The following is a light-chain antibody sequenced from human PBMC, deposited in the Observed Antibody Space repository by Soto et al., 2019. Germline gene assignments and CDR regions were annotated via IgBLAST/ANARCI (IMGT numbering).Light chain of an antibody. CDR3: SSYTSSSRIV. V-gene: IGLV2-14*02. CDR2: EVT. Sequence: QSALTQPASVSGPPGQSIVISCNGSSSDVGSYDLVSWYLQYPGKAPKLLIYEVTNRPSGVSDRFSGSRSGNTASLTISGLQTEDEADYYCSSYTSSSRIVFGGGTKLTVL. CDR1: SSDVGSYDL. J-gene: IGLJ2*01.